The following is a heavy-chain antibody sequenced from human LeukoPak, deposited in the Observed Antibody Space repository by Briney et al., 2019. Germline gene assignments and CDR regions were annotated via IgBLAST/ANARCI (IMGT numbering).Heavy chain of an antibody. J-gene: IGHJ4*02. V-gene: IGHV4-30-2*01. CDR1: GGSISSGGYY. D-gene: IGHD2-2*01. CDR3: ARGSLDCSSTSCYADDY. CDR2: IYHSGST. Sequence: SETLSLTCTVSGGSISSGGYYWSWIRQPPGKGLEWIGYIYHSGSTYYNPSLKSRVTISVDRSKNQFSLKLSSVTAADTAVYYCARGSLDCSSTSCYADDYWGQGTLVTVSS.